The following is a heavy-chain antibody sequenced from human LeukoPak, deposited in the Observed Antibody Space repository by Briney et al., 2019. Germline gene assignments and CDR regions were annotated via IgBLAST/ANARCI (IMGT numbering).Heavy chain of an antibody. CDR1: GGSISSYY. J-gene: IGHJ5*02. D-gene: IGHD2-2*01. CDR2: IYYSGST. V-gene: IGHV4-59*08. CDR3: ARQQLPEGWFDP. Sequence: SETLSLTCTVSGGSISSYYWSWIRQPPGKGLEWIGYIYYSGSTNYNPSLKSRVTISVDTSKNQFSLKLSSVTAADTAVYYCARQQLPEGWFDPWGQGTLVTVSS.